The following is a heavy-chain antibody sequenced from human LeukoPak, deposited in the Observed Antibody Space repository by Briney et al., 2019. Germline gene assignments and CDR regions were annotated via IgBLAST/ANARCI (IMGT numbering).Heavy chain of an antibody. J-gene: IGHJ3*01. Sequence: GGSLGLSCVASGFTFRKYSIHWVRQAPGKGLKWVAFISGGGTDKFYLDSVKGRFSVSKDISKNTVYQQMSSLRDEDTALYYCAKDLGSGSYASDFWGQGTRVTVSS. CDR3: AKDLGSGSYASDF. CDR2: ISGGGTDK. V-gene: IGHV3-30*02. CDR1: GFTFRKYS. D-gene: IGHD3-10*01.